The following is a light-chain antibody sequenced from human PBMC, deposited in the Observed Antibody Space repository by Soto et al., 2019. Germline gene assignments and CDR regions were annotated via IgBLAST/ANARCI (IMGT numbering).Light chain of an antibody. CDR2: AAS. J-gene: IGKJ1*01. CDR1: QGISSY. V-gene: IGKV1-8*01. CDR3: QQSYSTLGT. Sequence: AIRMTQSPSSLSASTGDRVTITCRASQGISSYLAWYQQKPGKXPKXXIHAASTLQSGVPSRFSGSGSGTDGTLTISSLQPEDFATYDCQQSYSTLGTFGQGTKVDIK.